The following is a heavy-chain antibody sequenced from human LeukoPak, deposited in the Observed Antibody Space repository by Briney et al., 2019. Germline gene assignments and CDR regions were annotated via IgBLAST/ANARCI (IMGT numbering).Heavy chain of an antibody. J-gene: IGHJ6*03. CDR1: GFTFSSYW. CDR3: ARVGCSSTSCYTGYYYYMDV. Sequence: GGSLRLSCAASGFTFSSYWMSWVRQAPGKGLEWVANIKQDGSEKYYVDSVKGRFTISRDNAKNSLYLQMNSLRAEDTAVYYCARVGCSSTSCYTGYYYYMDVWGKGTTVTVSS. D-gene: IGHD2-2*02. V-gene: IGHV3-7*01. CDR2: IKQDGSEK.